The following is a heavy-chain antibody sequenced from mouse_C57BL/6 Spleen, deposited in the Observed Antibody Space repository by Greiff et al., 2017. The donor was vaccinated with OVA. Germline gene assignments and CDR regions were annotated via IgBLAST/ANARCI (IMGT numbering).Heavy chain of an antibody. CDR2: IYPGDGDT. CDR3: AEDGYYGAMDY. D-gene: IGHD2-3*01. V-gene: IGHV1-80*01. J-gene: IGHJ4*01. CDR1: GYAFSSYW. Sequence: QVQLQQSGAELVKPGASVKISCKASGYAFSSYWMNWVKQRPGKGLEWIGQIYPGDGDTNYNGKFKGKATLTADKSSSTAYMQLSSLTSEDSAVYFCAEDGYYGAMDYWGQGTSVTDSS.